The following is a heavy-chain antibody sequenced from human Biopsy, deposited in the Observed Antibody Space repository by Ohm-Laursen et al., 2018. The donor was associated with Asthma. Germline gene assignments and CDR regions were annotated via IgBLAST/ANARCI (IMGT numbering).Heavy chain of an antibody. CDR2: DNTGNGDT. CDR1: GYNFISFA. D-gene: IGHD3-9*01. J-gene: IGHJ3*01. Sequence: EASVKVSCKASGYNFISFAIHWVRQAPGQRLEWMGWDNTGNGDTKYSQKFQGRVTITRDTSASTAYMELRSLRSEDTATYDRARTYYDFLTGQVKDVFGVWGQGTMVTVSS. V-gene: IGHV1-3*04. CDR3: ARTYYDFLTGQVKDVFGV.